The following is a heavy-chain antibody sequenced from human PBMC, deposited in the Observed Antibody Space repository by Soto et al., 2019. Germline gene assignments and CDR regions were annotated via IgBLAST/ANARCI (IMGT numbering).Heavy chain of an antibody. CDR3: ARVWGWSVYY. D-gene: IGHD3-16*01. J-gene: IGHJ4*02. CDR1: GGSISSYY. Sequence: QVQLQESGPGLVKPSETLSLTCTVSGGSISSYYWSWIRQPPGKGLEWIGYIYYSGRTNYNPSLKSRVTISVDTSKNQFSLKLSSVTAADTAVYYCARVWGWSVYYWGQGTLVTVSS. V-gene: IGHV4-59*08. CDR2: IYYSGRT.